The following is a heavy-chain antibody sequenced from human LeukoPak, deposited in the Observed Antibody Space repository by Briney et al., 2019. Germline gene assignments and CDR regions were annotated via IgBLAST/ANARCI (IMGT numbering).Heavy chain of an antibody. CDR2: ISNSGGDT. J-gene: IGHJ1*01. CDR3: AQQLGYCSGGTCYFTY. Sequence: GGSLRLSCEASGFTFSGYWMHWVRQAPGKGLEWVAAISNSGGDTFYSDSGKGRFTIARDNSKNTLYLQMNSLRVDDTAVYYCAQQLGYCSGGTCYFTYWGQGTLVTVSS. CDR1: GFTFSGYW. D-gene: IGHD2-15*01. V-gene: IGHV3-23*01.